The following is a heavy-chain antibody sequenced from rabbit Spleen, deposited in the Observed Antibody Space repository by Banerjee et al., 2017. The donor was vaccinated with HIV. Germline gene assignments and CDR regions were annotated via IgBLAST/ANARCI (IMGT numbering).Heavy chain of an antibody. D-gene: IGHD2-1*01. Sequence: QSLEESGGDLVKPGASLTLTCTASGFSFSSSYYMCWVRQAPGKGLECIACIYAGSSGRVYYASWAKGRFTISKTSSTTVTLQTTSLTAADTATYFCARDGYTNGDYHRYFNLWGPGTLVTVS. CDR2: IYAGSSGRV. V-gene: IGHV1S40*01. CDR3: ARDGYTNGDYHRYFNL. CDR1: GFSFSSSYY. J-gene: IGHJ4*01.